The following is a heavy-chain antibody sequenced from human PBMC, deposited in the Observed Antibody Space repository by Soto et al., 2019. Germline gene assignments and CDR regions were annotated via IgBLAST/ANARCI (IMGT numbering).Heavy chain of an antibody. D-gene: IGHD6-19*01. CDR2: ISGSGGST. CDR1: VFTFSIYA. Sequence: GSLLVGCASSVFTFSIYAMSWVRQAPGKGLEWVSAISGSGGSTYYADSVKGRFTISRDNSKNTLYLQMNSLRAEDTAVYYCAKVFSGWYPYWGQGTLVTVSS. V-gene: IGHV3-23*01. J-gene: IGHJ4*02. CDR3: AKVFSGWYPY.